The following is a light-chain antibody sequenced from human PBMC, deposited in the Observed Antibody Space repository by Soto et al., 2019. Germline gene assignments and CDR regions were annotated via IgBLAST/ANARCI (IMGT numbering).Light chain of an antibody. J-gene: IGLJ2*01. Sequence: QSVLTQPPSVSGAPGQRVTISCTGSSSNIGAGYDVHWYQQLPGTAPKLLIYGNSNRPSGVPDRFSGSKSGTSASLAITGVQAEGEADYYCQSYDSSLSVVFGGGTKLTVL. CDR2: GNS. V-gene: IGLV1-40*01. CDR3: QSYDSSLSVV. CDR1: SSNIGAGYD.